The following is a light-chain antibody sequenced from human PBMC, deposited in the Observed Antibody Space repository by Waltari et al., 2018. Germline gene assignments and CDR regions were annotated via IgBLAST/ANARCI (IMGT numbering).Light chain of an antibody. CDR2: AVT. J-gene: IGLJ1*01. CDR3: CSYAGRYTNYV. CDR1: RSACGAYDY. V-gene: IGLV2-11*01. Sequence: QSALTQPRSVSGSPGQSVTIPCTATRSACGAYDYVSWYPQRPGKAPKLIIYAVTERPSGVPDRFSGSKSDNKASLTISGLQADDEADYYCCSYAGRYTNYVFGSGTKVTVL.